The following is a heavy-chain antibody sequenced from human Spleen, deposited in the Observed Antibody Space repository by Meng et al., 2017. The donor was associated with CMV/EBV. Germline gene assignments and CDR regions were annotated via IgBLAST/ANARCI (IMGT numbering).Heavy chain of an antibody. V-gene: IGHV1-18*01. J-gene: IGHJ5*02. D-gene: IGHD2-2*01. CDR3: GRDCSSNSCWFDP. CDR2: ISTYNGNT. CDR1: GYSFTSYG. Sequence: ASVKVSCKASGYSFTSYGISWVRQAPGQGLEWMGWISTYNGNTNYAQRLQGRVTMTTDTSTSTAYMELRSLRSDDTAVYYCGRDCSSNSCWFDPWGQGTLVTVSS.